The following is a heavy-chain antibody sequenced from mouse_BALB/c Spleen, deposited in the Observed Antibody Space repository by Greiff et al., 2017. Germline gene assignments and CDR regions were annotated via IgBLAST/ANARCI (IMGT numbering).Heavy chain of an antibody. CDR2: IDPANGNT. D-gene: IGHD2-10*02. J-gene: IGHJ4*01. CDR3: ASGYDP. V-gene: IGHV14-3*02. CDR1: GYTFTEYT. Sequence: VQLQQSGPELVKPGASVKISCKTSGYTFTEYTMHWVKQRPEQGLEWIGRIDPANGNTKYDPKFQGKATITADTSSNTAYLQLSSLTSEDTAVYYCASGYDPWGQGTSVTVSS.